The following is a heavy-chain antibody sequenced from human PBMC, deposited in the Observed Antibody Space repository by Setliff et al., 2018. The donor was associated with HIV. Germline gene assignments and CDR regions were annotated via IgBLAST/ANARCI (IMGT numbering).Heavy chain of an antibody. D-gene: IGHD3-22*01. Sequence: GASVKVSCKASGGTFNGYAISWVRQAPGQGLEWMGRIIPIFGTTDYAQKFQGRVTITRDTSASTAFMELSSLTSEDTAVYYCARDGCDSDRCYVYNWFDPWGQGTLVTVSS. J-gene: IGHJ5*02. V-gene: IGHV1-69*05. CDR2: IIPIFGTT. CDR1: GGTFNGYA. CDR3: ARDGCDSDRCYVYNWFDP.